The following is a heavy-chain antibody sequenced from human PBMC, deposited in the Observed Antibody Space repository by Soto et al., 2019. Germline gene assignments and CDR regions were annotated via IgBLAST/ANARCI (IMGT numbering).Heavy chain of an antibody. Sequence: QVQLVESGGGVVQPGRSLRLSCAASGFTFSSYAMHWVRQAPGKGLEWVAVISYDGSNKYYADSVKGRFTISRDNSKNTLYLQMNSLRAEDTAVYYCARDRRLRYYFDYWGQGTLVTVSS. CDR3: ARDRRLRYYFDY. CDR2: ISYDGSNK. J-gene: IGHJ4*02. V-gene: IGHV3-30-3*01. CDR1: GFTFSSYA. D-gene: IGHD3-16*01.